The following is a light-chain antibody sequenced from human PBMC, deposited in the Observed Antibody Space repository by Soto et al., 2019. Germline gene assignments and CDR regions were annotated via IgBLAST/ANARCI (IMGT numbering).Light chain of an antibody. CDR3: SSCTISSTLV. CDR1: SSDVGACNY. J-gene: IGLJ1*01. Sequence: QSALTQPASVSGSPGQSITISCTGTSSDVGACNYVSWYQQHPGKAPKLMIYAVSNRPSGVSNRFSGSKSGNTASLTISGLQAEDEADYYCSSCTISSTLVFGTGTKLTVL. CDR2: AVS. V-gene: IGLV2-14*03.